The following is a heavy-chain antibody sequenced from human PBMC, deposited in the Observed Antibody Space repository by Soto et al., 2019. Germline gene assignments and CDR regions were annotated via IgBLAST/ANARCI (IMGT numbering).Heavy chain of an antibody. CDR3: ARTPADSGYDYLRYYYYYMDV. V-gene: IGHV4-59*01. J-gene: IGHJ6*03. D-gene: IGHD5-12*01. Sequence: PSETLSLTCTVSGGSISSYYWSWIRQPPGKGLEWIGYIYYSGSTNYNPSLKSRVTISVDTPKNQFSLKLSSVTAADTAVYYCARTPADSGYDYLRYYYYYMDVWGKGTTVTVSS. CDR1: GGSISSYY. CDR2: IYYSGST.